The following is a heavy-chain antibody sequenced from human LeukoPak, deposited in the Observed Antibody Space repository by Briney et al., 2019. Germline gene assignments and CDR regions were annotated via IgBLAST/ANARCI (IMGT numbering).Heavy chain of an antibody. CDR1: GFNFRSYV. CDR3: MKVGCSSTSCPGDY. CDR2: VSGGGDIT. Sequence: GGSLRLSCAASGFNFRSYVMTWVRQAPGRGLEWVSGVSGGGDITYYADSVKGRFTISRDNSENTLYLQMNSLRAEDTAVYYCMKVGCSSTSCPGDYWGQGTLVTVSS. V-gene: IGHV3-23*01. D-gene: IGHD2-2*01. J-gene: IGHJ4*02.